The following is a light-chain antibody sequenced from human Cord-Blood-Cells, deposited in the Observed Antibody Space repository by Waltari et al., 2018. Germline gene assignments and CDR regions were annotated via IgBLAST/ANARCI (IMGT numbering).Light chain of an antibody. J-gene: IGKJ2*01. CDR2: DAS. CDR3: QQYNSYSYT. Sequence: DIQRTQSPSTLSASVGDRVTITCRASQSSSSWLAWYQQKPGKAPKLLIDDASSLESGVPSRFSGSGSGTEFTLTISSLQPDDFSSYYCQQYNSYSYTFGQGTKLEIK. V-gene: IGKV1-5*01. CDR1: QSSSSW.